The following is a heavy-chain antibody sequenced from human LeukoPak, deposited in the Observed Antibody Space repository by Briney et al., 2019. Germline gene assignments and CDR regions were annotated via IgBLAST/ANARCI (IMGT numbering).Heavy chain of an antibody. CDR3: ARQAGYCSGGSCFPNFDY. V-gene: IGHV4-39*01. J-gene: IGHJ4*02. Sequence: SETLSLTCTVSGVSISSSSYYWGWIRQPPGKGLEWIGSIYYSGSTYYNPSLKSRVTISVDTSKNQFSLKLSSVTAADTAVYYCARQAGYCSGGSCFPNFDYWGQGTLVTVSS. CDR1: GVSISSSSYY. CDR2: IYYSGST. D-gene: IGHD2-15*01.